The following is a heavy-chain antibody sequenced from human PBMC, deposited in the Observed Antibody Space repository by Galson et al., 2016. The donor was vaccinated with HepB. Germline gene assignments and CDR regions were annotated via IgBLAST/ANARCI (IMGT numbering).Heavy chain of an antibody. CDR3: ALRRDITPYRSSWFLDYYYYGMDV. V-gene: IGHV2-5*02. CDR1: GFSLNTRGVG. J-gene: IGHJ6*02. CDR2: IYWDDDK. D-gene: IGHD6-13*01. Sequence: PALVKPTQTLTLTCTFSGFSLNTRGVGVGWIRQPPGKALEWLAVIYWDDDKRYSPSLKSRLTITKDTSKNQVVLSMTNMDPGDTATYYCALRRDITPYRSSWFLDYYYYGMDVWGQGTTVTVSS.